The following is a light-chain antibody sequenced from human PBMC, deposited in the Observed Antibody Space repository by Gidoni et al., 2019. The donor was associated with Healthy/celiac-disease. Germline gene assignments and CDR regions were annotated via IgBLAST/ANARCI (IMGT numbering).Light chain of an antibody. CDR3: QQYNNWPPEYT. CDR1: QSVSSN. V-gene: IGKV3-15*01. J-gene: IGKJ2*01. Sequence: EIVMMQSPATLSVSPGERATLSYRASQSVSSNLAWYQQKPGPAPRLLIYGASTRATGIPARFSGSGSGTEFTLTISSLQSEDFAVYYCQQYNNWPPEYTFGQGTKLEIK. CDR2: GAS.